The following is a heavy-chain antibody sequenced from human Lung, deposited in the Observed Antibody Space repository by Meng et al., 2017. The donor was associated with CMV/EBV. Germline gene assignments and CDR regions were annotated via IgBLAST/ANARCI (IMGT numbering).Heavy chain of an antibody. CDR3: AHRRLCDPDWEYYFDY. CDR1: FSISTSRVG. V-gene: IGHV2-5*01. D-gene: IGHD3-9*01. Sequence: FSISTSRVGVGWMRQPPGEAREWLALIYWNDDKHYSPSLKSRLTITKDTSKDQVVLTLTNMDPVDTGTYYCAHRRLCDPDWEYYFDYWGQGTLVTVSS. J-gene: IGHJ4*02. CDR2: IYWNDDK.